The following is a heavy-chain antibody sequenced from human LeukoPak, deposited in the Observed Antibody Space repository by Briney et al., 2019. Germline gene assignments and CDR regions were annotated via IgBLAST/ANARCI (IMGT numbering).Heavy chain of an antibody. CDR3: ANVPSYSSGWHDDAVDI. J-gene: IGHJ3*02. Sequence: GGSLRLSCAASGFTLSSYPEIGLRQAPGKGLEWVSAISGSGGSTYYADSVKGRFTISRDNSKNTLYLQMNSLRAEDTAVYYCANVPSYSSGWHDDAVDIWGQGTMVTVSS. V-gene: IGHV3-23*01. D-gene: IGHD6-19*01. CDR2: ISGSGGST. CDR1: GFTLSSYP.